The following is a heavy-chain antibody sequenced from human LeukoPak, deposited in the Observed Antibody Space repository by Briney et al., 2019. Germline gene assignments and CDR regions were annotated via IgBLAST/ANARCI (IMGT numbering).Heavy chain of an antibody. D-gene: IGHD3-9*01. CDR1: EFTFSSYG. V-gene: IGHV3-48*02. CDR3: ARVWDYDILAGRHYYYYGMDV. J-gene: IGHJ6*02. CDR2: SSSRSSTI. Sequence: PGGSLRLSCAASEFTFSSYGMNWVRQAPGKGLEWVSYSSSRSSTIYYADSVKGRFTISRDNAKNSLYLQMNSLRDEDTAVYYCARVWDYDILAGRHYYYYGMDVWGQGTTVTVSS.